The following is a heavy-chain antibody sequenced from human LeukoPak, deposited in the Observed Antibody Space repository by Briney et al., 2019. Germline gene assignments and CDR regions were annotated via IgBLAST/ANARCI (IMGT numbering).Heavy chain of an antibody. CDR1: GGPISSYY. CDR2: IYTSGST. J-gene: IGHJ4*02. Sequence: PSETLSLTCTVSGGPISSYYWSWIRQPAGKGLEWIGRIYTSGSTNYNPSLKSRVTISVDKSKNQFSLKLSSVTAADTAVYYCARSGYCSSTSCYAVDYFDYWGQGTLVTVSS. D-gene: IGHD2-2*01. CDR3: ARSGYCSSTSCYAVDYFDY. V-gene: IGHV4-4*07.